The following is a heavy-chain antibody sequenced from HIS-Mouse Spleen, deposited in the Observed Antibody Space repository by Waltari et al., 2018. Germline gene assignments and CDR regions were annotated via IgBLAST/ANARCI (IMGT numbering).Heavy chain of an antibody. CDR1: GVSIRSSSYY. CDR2: IYYSGST. Sequence: QLQLQESGPGLVKPSETLSLTCTVSGVSIRSSSYYWGWIRQPPGKGLEWIGSIYYSGSTYYNPSLKSRVTISVETSKNQFSLKLSSVTAADTAVYYCAREIPYSSSWYDWYFDLWGRGTLVTVSS. CDR3: AREIPYSSSWYDWYFDL. D-gene: IGHD6-13*01. J-gene: IGHJ2*01. V-gene: IGHV4-39*07.